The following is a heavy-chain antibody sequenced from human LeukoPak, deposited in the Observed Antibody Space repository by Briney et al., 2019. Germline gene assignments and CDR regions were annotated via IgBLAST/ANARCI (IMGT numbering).Heavy chain of an antibody. CDR1: GGSISTYY. Sequence: PSETLSLTCTVSGGSISTYYWSWIRQPPGKGLEWIGYIFNTGSTNFNPSLKSRVTISVDTSKNQFSLKVNSVTAADTAVYYCARVLVTTVTGVFDYWGQGTLVTVSS. CDR3: ARVLVTTVTGVFDY. V-gene: IGHV4-59*01. D-gene: IGHD4-17*01. CDR2: IFNTGST. J-gene: IGHJ4*02.